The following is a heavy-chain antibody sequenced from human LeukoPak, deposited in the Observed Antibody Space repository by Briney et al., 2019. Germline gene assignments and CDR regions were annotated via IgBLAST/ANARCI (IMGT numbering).Heavy chain of an antibody. D-gene: IGHD3-22*01. CDR2: ISGSGGST. CDR1: GFTFSSYA. Sequence: GGSLRLSCAASGFTFSSYAMSWVRQAPGRGLEWVSAISGSGGSTYYADSVKGRFTISRDNSKNTLYLQMNSLRAEDTAVYYCAKGDSSGYSFPDYWGQGTLVTVSS. CDR3: AKGDSSGYSFPDY. V-gene: IGHV3-23*01. J-gene: IGHJ4*02.